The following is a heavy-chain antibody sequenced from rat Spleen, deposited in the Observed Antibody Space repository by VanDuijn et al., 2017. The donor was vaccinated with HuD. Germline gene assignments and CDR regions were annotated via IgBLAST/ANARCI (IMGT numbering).Heavy chain of an antibody. CDR3: ARHGYDGSYYYWDY. Sequence: EVQLVESGGGLVQPGRSMRLSCSASGFTFEYYYMAWVRQAPTKGLEWVASISNGGANTYFRDSVKGRFTISRDTAKSTLYLQMDSLRSEDTATYYCARHGYDGSYYYWDYWGQGVMVTVSS. J-gene: IGHJ2*01. D-gene: IGHD1-12*02. V-gene: IGHV5-25*01. CDR1: GFTFEYYY. CDR2: ISNGGANT.